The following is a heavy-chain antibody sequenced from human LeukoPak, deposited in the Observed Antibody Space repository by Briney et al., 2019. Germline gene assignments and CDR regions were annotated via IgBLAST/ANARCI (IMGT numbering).Heavy chain of an antibody. D-gene: IGHD1-26*01. CDR1: GYTFTSFA. CDR3: ARERVRIVGDQGAEY. V-gene: IGHV7-4-1*02. CDR2: INTNTGNP. J-gene: IGHJ4*02. Sequence: ASVKVSCKASGYTFTSFAMNWVRQAPGQGLEYMGWINTNTGNPTYAQGFTGRFVFSLDTSVSTAYLQISSLKAEDTAVYYCARERVRIVGDQGAEYWGQGALVTVSS.